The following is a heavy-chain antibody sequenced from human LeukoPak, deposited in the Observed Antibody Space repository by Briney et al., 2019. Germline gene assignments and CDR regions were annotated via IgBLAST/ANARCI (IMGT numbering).Heavy chain of an antibody. V-gene: IGHV4-59*01. J-gene: IGHJ4*02. CDR1: GGSISSYY. CDR3: ARLNRFGEIFADY. CDR2: IYYSGST. Sequence: SETLSLTCTVSGGSISSYYWSWIRQPPGKGLEWIGYIYYSGSTNYNPSLKSRVTISVDTSKNQFSLKLSSVTAADTAVYYCARLNRFGEIFADYWGQGTLVSVSS. D-gene: IGHD3-10*01.